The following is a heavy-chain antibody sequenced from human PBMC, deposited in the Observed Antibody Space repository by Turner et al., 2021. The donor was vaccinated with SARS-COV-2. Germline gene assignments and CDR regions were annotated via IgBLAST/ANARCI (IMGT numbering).Heavy chain of an antibody. CDR2: SSYNVNT. D-gene: IGHD3-3*01. CDR1: GDSINNHNYY. V-gene: IGHV4-39*01. Sequence: QLQLQESGPGLVKPSETLSLTCIVSGDSINNHNYYWGWNRQPPGKGLAWIGRSSYNVNTFYNPSRKNSVTMSINTSNNQFSLRLNSVTAADTAVYYCARRYDFWSGFEYFFDHWGQGIRVTVAS. CDR3: ARRYDFWSGFEYFFDH. J-gene: IGHJ4*02.